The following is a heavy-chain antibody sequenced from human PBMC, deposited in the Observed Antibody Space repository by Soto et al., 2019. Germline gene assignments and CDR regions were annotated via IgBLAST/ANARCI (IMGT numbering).Heavy chain of an antibody. J-gene: IGHJ4*02. Sequence: DVQLLESGGGLVQPGGSLRLSCAASGFSFSSYAMVWVRQAPGKGLEWVAVISARGGSSYFADSVKGRFTLSRDNSKNTLYLQMNSLRADDLALYYCAKGAIAAMGTFDYWGQGTLVTVSS. CDR2: ISARGGSS. D-gene: IGHD5-18*01. CDR1: GFSFSSYA. CDR3: AKGAIAAMGTFDY. V-gene: IGHV3-23*01.